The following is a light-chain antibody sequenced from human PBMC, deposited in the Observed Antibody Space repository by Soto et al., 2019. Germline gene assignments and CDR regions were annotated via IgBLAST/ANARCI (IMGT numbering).Light chain of an antibody. Sequence: DIVMTQSPDSLAVSLGERATINCKSSQSVLYSSNNKNYLAWYQQKPGQPPKLLIYWASTRESGVPDRFSGSVSGTDFPLTISSLQAEDVAVYYCQQYFSTPPYTFGQGTKLDIK. J-gene: IGKJ2*01. V-gene: IGKV4-1*01. CDR2: WAS. CDR1: QSVLYSSNNKNY. CDR3: QQYFSTPPYT.